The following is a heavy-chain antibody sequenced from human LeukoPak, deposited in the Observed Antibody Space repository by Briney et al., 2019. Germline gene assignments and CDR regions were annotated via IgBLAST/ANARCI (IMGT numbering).Heavy chain of an antibody. V-gene: IGHV3-49*04. CDR1: GFTFGDYA. D-gene: IGHD1-26*01. Sequence: GGSLGLSCTASGFTFGDYAMSWVRQAPGKGLEWVGFIRSKAYGGTTEYAASVKGRFTISRDDSKSIAYLQMNSLKTEDTAVYYCTRGSGSYYVSYSYWGQGTLVTVSS. CDR2: IRSKAYGGTT. CDR3: TRGSGSYYVSYSY. J-gene: IGHJ4*02.